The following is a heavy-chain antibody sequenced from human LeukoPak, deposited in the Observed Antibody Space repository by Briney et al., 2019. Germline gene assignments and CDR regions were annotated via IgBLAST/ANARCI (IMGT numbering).Heavy chain of an antibody. J-gene: IGHJ6*02. V-gene: IGHV3-48*03. D-gene: IGHD3-3*01. CDR2: ISSSGSTI. Sequence: QPGGSLRLSCAASGFTFSSYEMNWVSQAPGKGLEWVSYISSSGSTIYYADSVKGRFTISRDNPENSLYLQMSSLRAEDTAVYYCARDDDFWSGSGYYYYGMDVWGQGTTVTVSS. CDR3: ARDDDFWSGSGYYYYGMDV. CDR1: GFTFSSYE.